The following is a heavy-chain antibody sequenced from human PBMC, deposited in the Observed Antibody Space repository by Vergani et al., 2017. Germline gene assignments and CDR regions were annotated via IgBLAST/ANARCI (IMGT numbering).Heavy chain of an antibody. D-gene: IGHD6-19*01. Sequence: QVQLQESGPGLVKPSETLSLTCTVSGGSISSYYWSWIRQPPGKGLEWIGYIYYSGSTNYNPSLKRRVTISVDTSKNQFSLKLSSVTAADTAVYYCARDQVTSSGWYGGFDYWGQGTLVTVSS. V-gene: IGHV4-59*01. CDR2: IYYSGST. CDR1: GGSISSYY. CDR3: ARDQVTSSGWYGGFDY. J-gene: IGHJ4*02.